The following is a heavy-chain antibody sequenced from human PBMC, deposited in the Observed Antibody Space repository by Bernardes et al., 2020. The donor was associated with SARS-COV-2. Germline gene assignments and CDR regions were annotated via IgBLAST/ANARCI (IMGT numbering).Heavy chain of an antibody. Sequence: GESLRLSCVASGFTFSDHWMHWVRQAPGKGLVWVSRISHDGSITNYADSVKGRFSISRDIAKNTLYLQMTSLTAEDTAVYYCARGGSYFAFPHDYWGQGTLVTVSS. CDR2: ISHDGSIT. J-gene: IGHJ4*02. CDR1: GFTFSDHW. V-gene: IGHV3-74*01. CDR3: ARGGSYFAFPHDY. D-gene: IGHD1-26*01.